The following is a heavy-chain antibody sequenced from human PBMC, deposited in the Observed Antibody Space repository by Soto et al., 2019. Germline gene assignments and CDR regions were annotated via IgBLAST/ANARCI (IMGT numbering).Heavy chain of an antibody. CDR1: GYTFTSHS. Sequence: ASVKVSCKASGYTFTSHSINWVRQAPGQRLEWMGWINAANGDTKYSPKFQGRVTITRDTSASTAYMELSSLRSEDTAVYYCVRRHVSATGIDWFDPWGQGTLVTSP. CDR3: VRRHVSATGIDWFDP. V-gene: IGHV1-3*01. D-gene: IGHD6-13*01. CDR2: INAANGDT. J-gene: IGHJ5*01.